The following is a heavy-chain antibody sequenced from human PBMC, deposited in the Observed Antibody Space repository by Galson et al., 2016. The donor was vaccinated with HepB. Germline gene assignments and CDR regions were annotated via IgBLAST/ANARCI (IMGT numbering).Heavy chain of an antibody. Sequence: SLRLSCAASGFIFCDYGMNWVRQAPGKGLEWVSSINSSSSYIYYADSVKSRFTISRDNAKNSLHLQMNSLRDEETAVYYCARITYDSSGYYPDSWGQGTTVTVAS. CDR2: INSSSSYI. V-gene: IGHV3-21*01. J-gene: IGHJ6*02. CDR3: ARITYDSSGYYPDS. CDR1: GFIFCDYG. D-gene: IGHD3-22*01.